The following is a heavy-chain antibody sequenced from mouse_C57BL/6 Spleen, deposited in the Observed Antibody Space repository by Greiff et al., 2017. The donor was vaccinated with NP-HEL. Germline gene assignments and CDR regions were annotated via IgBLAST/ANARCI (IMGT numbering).Heavy chain of an antibody. V-gene: IGHV1-26*01. J-gene: IGHJ4*01. CDR3: ARAPYYYGSSYGGGAMDY. CDR2: INPNNGGT. Sequence: QLQQSGPELVKPGASVKISCKASGYTFTDYYMNWVKQSHGKSLEWIGDINPNNGGTSYNQKFKGKATLTVDKSSSTAYMELRSLTSEDSAVYYCARAPYYYGSSYGGGAMDYWGQGTSVTVSS. D-gene: IGHD1-1*01. CDR1: GYTFTDYY.